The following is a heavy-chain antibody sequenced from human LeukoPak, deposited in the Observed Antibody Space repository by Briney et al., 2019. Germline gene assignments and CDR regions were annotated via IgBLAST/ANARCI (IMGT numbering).Heavy chain of an antibody. CDR1: GYTFTGYY. D-gene: IGHD3-3*01. CDR3: ARDEAVLRFLEWLDYYCMDV. V-gene: IGHV1-2*02. Sequence: ASVKVSCKAPGYTFTGYYMHWVRQAPGQGLEWMGWINPNSGGTNYAQKFQGRVTMTRDTSISTAYMELSRLRSDDTAVYYCARDEAVLRFLEWLDYYCMDVWGKGTTVTVSS. J-gene: IGHJ6*03. CDR2: INPNSGGT.